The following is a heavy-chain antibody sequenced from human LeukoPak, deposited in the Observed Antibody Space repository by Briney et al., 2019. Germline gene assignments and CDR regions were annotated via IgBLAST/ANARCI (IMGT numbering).Heavy chain of an antibody. CDR3: ARHNSSGYYSPDALDI. CDR2: ISAYNGNT. CDR1: GYTFTSYG. Sequence: ASVKVSCKASGYTFTSYGISWVRQAPGQGLEWMGWISAYNGNTNYAQKLQGRVTMTTDTSTSTAYMELRSLRSDDTAVYYCARHNSSGYYSPDALDIWGQGTMVTVSS. J-gene: IGHJ3*02. V-gene: IGHV1-18*01. D-gene: IGHD3-22*01.